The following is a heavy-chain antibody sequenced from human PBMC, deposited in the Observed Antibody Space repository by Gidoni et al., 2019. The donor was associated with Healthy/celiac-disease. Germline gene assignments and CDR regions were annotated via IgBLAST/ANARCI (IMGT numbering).Heavy chain of an antibody. D-gene: IGHD2-15*01. CDR1: GGSISSSSYY. J-gene: IGHJ5*02. CDR2: IYYSGST. V-gene: IGHV4-39*01. CDR3: ARPGYCSGGSCYLGSWFDP. Sequence: QLQLQESGPGLAKPSETLSLTCTVSGGSISSSSYYWGWIRQPPGKGLEWIGSIYYSGSTYYNPSLKSRVTISVDTSKNQFSLKLSSVTAADTAVYYCARPGYCSGGSCYLGSWFDPWGQGTLVTVSS.